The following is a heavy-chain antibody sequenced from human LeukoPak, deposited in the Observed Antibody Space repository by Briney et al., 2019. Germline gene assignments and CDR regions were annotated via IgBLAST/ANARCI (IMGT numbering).Heavy chain of an antibody. CDR3: AKGGRYVREFIDY. Sequence: GGSLRLSCAASGFTFDDYAMHWVRQAPGKGLEWVSGISWSSGSIGYADSVKGRFTISRDNAKKSLYLQMNSPRAEDTALYYCAKGGRYVREFIDYWGQGTLVTVSS. CDR2: ISWSSGSI. J-gene: IGHJ4*02. V-gene: IGHV3-9*01. CDR1: GFTFDDYA. D-gene: IGHD3-16*01.